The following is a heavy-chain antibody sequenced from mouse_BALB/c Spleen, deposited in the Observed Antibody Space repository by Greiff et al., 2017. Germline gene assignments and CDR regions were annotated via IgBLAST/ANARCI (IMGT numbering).Heavy chain of an antibody. J-gene: IGHJ3*01. Sequence: VQLQQSGPELGKPGASVKISCKASGYSFTGYNMYWVKQSHRKSLEWIGYIDPYNGGTSYNQKSKGKATLTVDKSSSTAYMHLNSLTSEDSAIYYCAREGGSSGYGFFFAYWGQGTLVTVSA. CDR3: AREGGSSGYGFFFAY. V-gene: IGHV1S135*01. CDR1: GYSFTGYN. D-gene: IGHD3-1*01. CDR2: IDPYNGGT.